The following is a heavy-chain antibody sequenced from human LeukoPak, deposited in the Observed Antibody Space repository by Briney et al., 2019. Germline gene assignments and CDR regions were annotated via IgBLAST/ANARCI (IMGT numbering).Heavy chain of an antibody. CDR3: ARDGSLHAFDI. Sequence: GGSLRLSCAASGFTFSSYWMHWVRQAPGKGLVWVSRINSDGSSISYADSVKGRFTISRDNAKNSLYLQMNSLRAEDTAVYYCARDGSLHAFDIWGQGTMVTVSS. J-gene: IGHJ3*02. V-gene: IGHV3-74*01. CDR2: INSDGSSI. D-gene: IGHD1-26*01. CDR1: GFTFSSYW.